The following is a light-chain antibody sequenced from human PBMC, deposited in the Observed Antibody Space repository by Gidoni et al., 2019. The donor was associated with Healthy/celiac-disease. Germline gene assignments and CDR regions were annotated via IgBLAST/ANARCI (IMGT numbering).Light chain of an antibody. CDR1: QSISSNY. V-gene: IGKV3-20*01. CDR3: QQYGSSPWT. Sequence: EIVLTQSPGTLSLSPGERATLSCRASQSISSNYLAWFQQKPGQAPRLLIYGASSRATGIPDRFSGSGSGTDFTLTISRLGPEDFAVYYCQQYGSSPWTFGQXTKVEIK. CDR2: GAS. J-gene: IGKJ1*01.